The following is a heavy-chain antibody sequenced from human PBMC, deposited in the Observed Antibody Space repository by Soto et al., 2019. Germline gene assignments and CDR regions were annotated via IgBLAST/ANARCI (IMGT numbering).Heavy chain of an antibody. CDR1: GFTFSSYW. CDR2: IKQDGSEK. V-gene: IGHV3-7*01. Sequence: EVQLVESGGGLVQPGGSLRLSCAASGFTFSSYWMSWVRQAPGKGLEWVANIKQDGSEKYYVDSVKGRLTISRDNAKNSLYLQMNSLRAEDTAVYYCARDRGYSTRLYYYYMDVWGKGTTVTVSS. CDR3: ARDRGYSTRLYYYYMDV. D-gene: IGHD2-2*01. J-gene: IGHJ6*03.